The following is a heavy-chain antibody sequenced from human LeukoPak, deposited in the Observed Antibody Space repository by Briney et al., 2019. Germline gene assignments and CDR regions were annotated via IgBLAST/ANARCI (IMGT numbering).Heavy chain of an antibody. D-gene: IGHD5-18*01. CDR2: MFYSGSA. V-gene: IGHV4-59*01. Sequence: SETLSLTCTVSGGSISSYYWNWIRQPPGKGLEWIGYMFYSGSAKYNPSLKSRVTISLDTSKSQFSLKLTSMTAADTAVYYCARTGYTYAYVAFDIWGQGTMVTVSS. J-gene: IGHJ3*02. CDR3: ARTGYTYAYVAFDI. CDR1: GGSISSYY.